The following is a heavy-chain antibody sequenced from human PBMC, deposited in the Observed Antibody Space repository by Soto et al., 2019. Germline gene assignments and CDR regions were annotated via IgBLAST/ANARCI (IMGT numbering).Heavy chain of an antibody. CDR1: GYTFTSYG. Sequence: ASVKVSCKASGYTFTSYGISWVRQAPGQGLEWMGWISAYNGNTNYAQKLQGRVTMTTDTSTSPAYMELRSLRSDDTAVYYCARDLSRVYRGTMGYWGQGTLVTVSS. V-gene: IGHV1-18*01. J-gene: IGHJ4*02. CDR2: ISAYNGNT. CDR3: ARDLSRVYRGTMGY. D-gene: IGHD3-10*01.